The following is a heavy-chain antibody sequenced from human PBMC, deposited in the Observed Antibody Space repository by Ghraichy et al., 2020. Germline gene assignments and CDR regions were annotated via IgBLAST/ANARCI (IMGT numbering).Heavy chain of an antibody. CDR1: GFTFSSYA. J-gene: IGHJ4*02. CDR3: TRDISGSYSPGGD. Sequence: GGSLRLSCAASGFTFSSYAMHWVRQAPGKGLEWVAVITYDGSNNYYADSVKGRFTISRDNSKNTLYLQMNSLRAEDTAVYYCTRDISGSYSPGGDWGQGTLVTVSS. V-gene: IGHV3-30*04. CDR2: ITYDGSNN. D-gene: IGHD1-26*01.